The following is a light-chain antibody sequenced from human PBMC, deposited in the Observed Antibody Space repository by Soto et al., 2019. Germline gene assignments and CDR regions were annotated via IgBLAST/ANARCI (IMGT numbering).Light chain of an antibody. J-gene: IGKJ2*01. CDR1: QSINTY. Sequence: DIQMTQSPSSLSASIGDSVTITCRASQSINTYLRWFQQKPGQAPKLLIYAASSLQSGVPSRFSGSGSGTDFTLTITSLQPEDFATYYCQQSHSTPLSFGQGTRLEVK. CDR2: AAS. V-gene: IGKV1-39*01. CDR3: QQSHSTPLS.